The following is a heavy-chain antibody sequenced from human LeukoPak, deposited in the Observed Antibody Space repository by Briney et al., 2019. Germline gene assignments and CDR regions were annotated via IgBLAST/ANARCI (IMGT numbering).Heavy chain of an antibody. CDR1: GFTFSSYE. CDR2: ISPSGSAI. V-gene: IGHV3-48*03. D-gene: IGHD3-10*01. Sequence: PGGSLRLSSAASGFTFSSYEMNWVRQAPGKGLEWVSYISPSGSAIYYADPVKGRFTIFRDNAKNSLYLQMNSLGAEDTAVYYCARDYFGSGFIDYWGQGTLVTVSS. CDR3: ARDYFGSGFIDY. J-gene: IGHJ4*02.